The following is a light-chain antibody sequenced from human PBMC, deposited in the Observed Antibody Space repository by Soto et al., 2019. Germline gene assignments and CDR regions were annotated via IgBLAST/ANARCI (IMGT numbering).Light chain of an antibody. V-gene: IGKV3-20*01. Sequence: EIVLTQSPGTPSLSPGERAPLSCRASHFVASSYVAWYQQKPGQAPSLLIYGASRRATGIPDRFSGSGSGTDFTLTISRLEPEDFAVYYCQQYDSSPITFGQGTRLEIK. J-gene: IGKJ5*01. CDR3: QQYDSSPIT. CDR2: GAS. CDR1: HFVASSY.